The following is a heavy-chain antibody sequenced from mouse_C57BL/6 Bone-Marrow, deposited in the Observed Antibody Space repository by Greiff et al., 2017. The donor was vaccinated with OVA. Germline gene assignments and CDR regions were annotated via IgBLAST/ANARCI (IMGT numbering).Heavy chain of an antibody. CDR2: IYPRSGNT. D-gene: IGHD1-1*01. J-gene: IGHJ4*01. V-gene: IGHV1-81*01. Sequence: VQLQQSGAELARPGASVKLSCKASGYTFTSYGISWVKQRTGQGLEWIGEIYPRSGNTYYNEKFKGKATLTADKSSSTAYMELLSLTSEDSAVYFCARFGSSYDYYAMDYWGQGTSVTVSS. CDR3: ARFGSSYDYYAMDY. CDR1: GYTFTSYG.